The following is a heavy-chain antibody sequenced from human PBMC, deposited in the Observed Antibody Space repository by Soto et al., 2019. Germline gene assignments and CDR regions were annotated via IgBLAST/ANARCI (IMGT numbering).Heavy chain of an antibody. CDR2: IYHSGST. J-gene: IGHJ4*01. Sequence: SETLSLTCAVSSGSISSSNWWSWVRQPPGKGLEWIGEIYHSGSTNYNPSLKSRVTISVDKSKNQFSLKLSSVTAADTAVYYCSKDSGDYTGVDRFDYWGHGTLVTVSS. V-gene: IGHV4-4*02. CDR3: SKDSGDYTGVDRFDY. CDR1: SGSISSSNW. D-gene: IGHD4-17*01.